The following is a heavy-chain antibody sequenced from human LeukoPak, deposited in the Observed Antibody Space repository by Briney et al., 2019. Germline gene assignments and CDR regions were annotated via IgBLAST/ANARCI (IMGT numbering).Heavy chain of an antibody. J-gene: IGHJ6*02. D-gene: IGHD1-1*01. CDR3: ARRGTGHGMDV. CDR2: INAGNGNT. CDR1: GYTFTSYA. V-gene: IGHV1-3*01. Sequence: ASVKVSCKASGYTFTSYAMDWVRQAPGQRLEWMGWINAGNGNTKYSQKFQGRVTITRDTSASTAYMELSSLRAEDTAVYYCARRGTGHGMDVWGQGTTVIVSS.